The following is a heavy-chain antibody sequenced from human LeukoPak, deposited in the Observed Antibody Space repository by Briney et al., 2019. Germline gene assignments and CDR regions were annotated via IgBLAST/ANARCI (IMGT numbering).Heavy chain of an antibody. Sequence: SETLSLTCTVSGGSISSYYWSWIRQPPGKGLEWIGYIYYSGSTNHNPSLKSRVTISVDTSKNQFSLKLSSVTAADTAVYYCARDISPGPAARSDAFDIWGQGTMVTVSS. CDR2: IYYSGST. CDR1: GGSISSYY. J-gene: IGHJ3*02. D-gene: IGHD2-2*01. V-gene: IGHV4-59*01. CDR3: ARDISPGPAARSDAFDI.